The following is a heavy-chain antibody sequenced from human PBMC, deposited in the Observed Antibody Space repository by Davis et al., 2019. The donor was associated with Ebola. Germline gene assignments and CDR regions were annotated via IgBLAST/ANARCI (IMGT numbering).Heavy chain of an antibody. Sequence: ASVKVSCKASGYTFTSYYMHWVRQAPGQGLEWMGIINPSGGSTSYAQKFQGRVTMTRDTSTSTVYMELSSLRSEDTAVYYCARDDHIVVVIAPGVDYYYGMDVWGQGTTVTVSS. V-gene: IGHV1-46*01. CDR3: ARDDHIVVVIAPGVDYYYGMDV. D-gene: IGHD2-21*01. CDR2: INPSGGST. J-gene: IGHJ6*02. CDR1: GYTFTSYY.